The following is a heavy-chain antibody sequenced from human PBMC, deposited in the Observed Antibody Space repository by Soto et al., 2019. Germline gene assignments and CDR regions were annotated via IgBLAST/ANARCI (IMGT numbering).Heavy chain of an antibody. Sequence: SETLSLTCAVSGFSISSGHYWGWMRQPPGKGLEWIGSTHYSGSTHYNPSLKRRVTISVDTSKNQFSLKLSSVTAADTAVYYCASAYYDFWSGYSNWFDPWGQGTLVTVSS. J-gene: IGHJ5*02. D-gene: IGHD3-3*01. CDR1: GFSISSGHY. CDR2: THYSGST. CDR3: ASAYYDFWSGYSNWFDP. V-gene: IGHV4-38-2*01.